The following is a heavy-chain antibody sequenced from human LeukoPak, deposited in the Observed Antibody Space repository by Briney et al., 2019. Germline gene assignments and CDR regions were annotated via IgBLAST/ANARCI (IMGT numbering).Heavy chain of an antibody. V-gene: IGHV1-2*02. D-gene: IGHD3-22*01. J-gene: IGHJ5*01. CDR1: GYTFTGYY. CDR3: ARDLARYDSSGYYLNWFDP. Sequence: ASVKVSCKASGYTFTGYYMHWVRQAPGQGLEWMGWINPNSGGTNYTQKFQGTVTMTRDTSISTAYMELSRLRSDDTAVYYCARDLARYDSSGYYLNWFDPWGQGTLVTASS. CDR2: INPNSGGT.